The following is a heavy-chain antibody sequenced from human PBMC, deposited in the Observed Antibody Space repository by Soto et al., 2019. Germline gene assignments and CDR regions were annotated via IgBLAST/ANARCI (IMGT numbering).Heavy chain of an antibody. J-gene: IGHJ5*02. Sequence: GESLKISCKGSGYSFTNYWIAWMCQMPGEGLEYMGIIYPSDSTARYSPSFQGQVTFSVDKSISTAYLQWNSLKASDTAMYYCARHGFYGDYSSNYFDPWGQGTLVTVSS. CDR1: GYSFTNYW. V-gene: IGHV5-51*01. CDR2: IYPSDSTA. CDR3: ARHGFYGDYSSNYFDP. D-gene: IGHD4-17*01.